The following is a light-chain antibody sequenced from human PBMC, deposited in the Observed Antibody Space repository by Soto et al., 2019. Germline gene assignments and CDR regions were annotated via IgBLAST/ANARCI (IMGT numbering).Light chain of an antibody. J-gene: IGLJ2*01. CDR1: SSNIGNNY. CDR2: ENN. CDR3: GTWDSSLSAVV. Sequence: QSVLTQPPSVSAAPGQRVTISCSGSSSNIGNNYVSWFQQLPGTAPKLLIYENNKRPSGIPDRFSGSKSGTSGTLGITGLQTGDEADYYCGTWDSSLSAVVFGGGTKVTVL. V-gene: IGLV1-51*01.